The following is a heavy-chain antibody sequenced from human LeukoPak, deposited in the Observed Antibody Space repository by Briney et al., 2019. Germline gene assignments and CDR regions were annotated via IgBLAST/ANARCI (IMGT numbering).Heavy chain of an antibody. CDR1: GFTFSSYD. CDR3: ARGKYFYDSSGYYDY. D-gene: IGHD3-22*01. V-gene: IGHV3-13*01. Sequence: GGSLRLSCAASGFTFSSYDMHWVRQATGKGLEWVSAIGTAGDTYCPGSVKGRFTISRENAKNSLYLQMNSLRAGDTAVYYCARGKYFYDSSGYYDYWGQGALVTVSS. CDR2: IGTAGDT. J-gene: IGHJ4*02.